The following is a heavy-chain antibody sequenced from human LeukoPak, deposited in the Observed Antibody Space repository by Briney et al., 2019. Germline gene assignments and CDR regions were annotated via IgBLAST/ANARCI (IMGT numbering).Heavy chain of an antibody. V-gene: IGHV3-30*04. CDR1: GFTFSSYA. D-gene: IGHD1-26*01. Sequence: GGSLRLSCAASGFTFSSYAMHWVRQAPGKGLEWVTIISFDGSNKYYADPVKGRFTISRDNSKNTLYLQMNSLRAEDTAVYYCARDSYGGSYYPEYWGQGTLVTVSS. J-gene: IGHJ4*02. CDR3: ARDSYGGSYYPEY. CDR2: ISFDGSNK.